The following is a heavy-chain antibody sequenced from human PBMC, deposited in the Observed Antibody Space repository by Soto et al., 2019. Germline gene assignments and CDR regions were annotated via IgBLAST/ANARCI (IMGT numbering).Heavy chain of an antibody. D-gene: IGHD6-19*01. J-gene: IGHJ6*02. Sequence: PSETQSLTCTVSGGSISSSSYYWGWIRQPPGKGLEWIGSIYYSGSTYYNPSLKSRVTISVDTSKNQFSLKLSSVTAADTAVYYCATKTGGGWEDGMDVWGQGTTVTVSS. CDR3: ATKTGGGWEDGMDV. CDR2: IYYSGST. V-gene: IGHV4-39*01. CDR1: GGSISSSSYY.